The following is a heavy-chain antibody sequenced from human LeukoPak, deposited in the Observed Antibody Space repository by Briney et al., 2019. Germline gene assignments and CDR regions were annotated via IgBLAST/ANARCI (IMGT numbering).Heavy chain of an antibody. CDR1: GGTFSSYA. D-gene: IGHD3-22*01. Sequence: SVKVSCKASGGTFSSYAIIWVRQAPGQGLEWMGRMIPILGIANYAQKFQGRVTITADKSTSTAYMELSSLRSEDTAVYYCARGVPRLGSSGYHYYFDYWGQGTLVTVSS. CDR2: MIPILGIA. V-gene: IGHV1-69*04. CDR3: ARGVPRLGSSGYHYYFDY. J-gene: IGHJ4*02.